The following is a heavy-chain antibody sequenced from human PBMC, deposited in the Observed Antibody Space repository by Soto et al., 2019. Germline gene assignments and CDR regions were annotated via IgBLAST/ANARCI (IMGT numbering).Heavy chain of an antibody. CDR1: GFSISTGYY. J-gene: IGHJ4*02. V-gene: IGHV4-38-2*01. CDR3: ARGLYYYDNSGYSPDY. CDR2: IYHSGTT. D-gene: IGHD3-22*01. Sequence: PSETLSLTCAVSGFSISTGYYWGWIRQPPGKGPEWIATIYHSGTTYSNPSLKSRVTISVDTSKNQFSLKLSSVTAADTAVYYCARGLYYYDNSGYSPDYWGLGTLVTVSS.